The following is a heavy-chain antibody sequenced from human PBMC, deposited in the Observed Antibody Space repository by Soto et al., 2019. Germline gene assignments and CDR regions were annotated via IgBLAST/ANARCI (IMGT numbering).Heavy chain of an antibody. D-gene: IGHD1-1*01. CDR1: GFTFSSYA. CDR2: IKSKIDGGNT. J-gene: IGHJ4*02. Sequence: PGGSLRLSCAASGFTFSSYAMSWVRQAPGKGLEWVGRIKSKIDGGNTDYAAPVKGRFTISRDDSKNTLDLQMNSLKTEDTAVYYCSAGTGRTDFDYWGQGTLVTVSS. CDR3: SAGTGRTDFDY. V-gene: IGHV3-15*01.